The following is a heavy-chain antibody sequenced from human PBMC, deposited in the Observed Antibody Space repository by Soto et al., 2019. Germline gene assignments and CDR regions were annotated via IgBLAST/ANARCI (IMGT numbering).Heavy chain of an antibody. CDR3: AKLTNPNSSGWYKTYYSMDV. CDR2: ISGSGGST. Sequence: PGGSLRLSCAASGFTFSSYAMSWVRQAPGKGLEWVSAISGSGGSTYYADSVKGRFTISRDNSKNTLYLQMNSLRAEDTAVYYCAKLTNPNSSGWYKTYYSMDVWGKGATVTVSS. V-gene: IGHV3-23*01. D-gene: IGHD6-19*01. CDR1: GFTFSSYA. J-gene: IGHJ6*03.